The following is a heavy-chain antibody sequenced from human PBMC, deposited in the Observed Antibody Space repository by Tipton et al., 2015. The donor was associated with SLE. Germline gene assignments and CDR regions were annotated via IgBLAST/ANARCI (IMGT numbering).Heavy chain of an antibody. Sequence: TLSLTCTVSGGSISSGGYYWSWIRQHPGKGLEWIGYIYYSGSTYYNPSLKSRVTISVDTSKNQFSLKLSSVTAADTAVYYCARGGSESWLLLNDWGQGTLVTVSS. CDR3: ARGGSESWLLLND. CDR1: GGSISSGGYY. CDR2: IYYSGST. J-gene: IGHJ4*02. D-gene: IGHD3-22*01. V-gene: IGHV4-31*03.